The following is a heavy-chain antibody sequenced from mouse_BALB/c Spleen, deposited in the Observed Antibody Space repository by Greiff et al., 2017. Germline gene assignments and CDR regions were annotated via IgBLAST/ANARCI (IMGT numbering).Heavy chain of an antibody. D-gene: IGHD3-1*01. CDR1: GFSLTDYG. J-gene: IGHJ3*01. CDR3: ARKGSSGPWFAY. V-gene: IGHV2-6-5*01. CDR2: IWGGGST. Sequence: VQGVESGPGLVAPSQSLSITCTVSGFSLTDYGVSWIRQPPGKGLEWLGVIWGGGSTYYNSALKSRLSISKDNSKSQVFLKMNSLQTDDTAMYYCARKGSSGPWFAYWGQGTLVTVSA.